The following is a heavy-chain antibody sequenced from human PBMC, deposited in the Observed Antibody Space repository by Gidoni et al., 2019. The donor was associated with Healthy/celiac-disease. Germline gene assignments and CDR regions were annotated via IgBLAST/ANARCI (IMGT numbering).Heavy chain of an antibody. D-gene: IGHD6-25*01. CDR2: IYSGGST. J-gene: IGHJ3*02. CDR3: ARGGKRDAFDI. V-gene: IGHV3-53*01. CDR1: GFTVSSNY. Sequence: VQLVESGGGLIQPGGSLRLSCAASGFTVSSNYMSWVREAQGKGLEWVTVIYSGGSTNYADSVKGQFTISRDNSKNTLYLQMNSLRAEDTAVYYGARGGKRDAFDIWGQGTMVTVS.